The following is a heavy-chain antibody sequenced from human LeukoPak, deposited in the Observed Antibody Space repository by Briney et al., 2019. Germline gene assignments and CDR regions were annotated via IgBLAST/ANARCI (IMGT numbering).Heavy chain of an antibody. V-gene: IGHV4-59*12. J-gene: IGHJ4*02. CDR1: GGSIWSYY. CDR3: ARDLPPYYFDY. CDR2: VYHGGGT. Sequence: SETLSLTCTVSGGSIWSYYWSWIRQPPGKGLEWIGYVYHGGGTNYNPSLESRVIISVDTSKKQLSLKMSSVTAADTAVYYCARDLPPYYFDYWGQGTLVTVSS.